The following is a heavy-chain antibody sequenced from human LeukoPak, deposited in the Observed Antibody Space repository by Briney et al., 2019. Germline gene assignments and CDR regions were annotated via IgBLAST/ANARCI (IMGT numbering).Heavy chain of an antibody. D-gene: IGHD3-16*01. CDR1: GYTFTSYG. J-gene: IGHJ2*01. V-gene: IGHV1-18*01. CDR3: AGDWGGGSSGQRYFDL. Sequence: GASVKVSCKASGYTFTSYGISWVRQAPGQGLEWMGWISAYNGNTNYAQKLQGRVTMTTDTSTSTAYMELRSLRSDDTAVYYCAGDWGGGSSGQRYFDLWGRGTLVTVSS. CDR2: ISAYNGNT.